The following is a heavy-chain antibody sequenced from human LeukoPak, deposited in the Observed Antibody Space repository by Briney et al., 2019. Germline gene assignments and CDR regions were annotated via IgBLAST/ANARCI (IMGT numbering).Heavy chain of an antibody. CDR3: ARSERLRWMVRGVQFDY. J-gene: IGHJ4*02. Sequence: SETLSLTCTVSGGSISSYYWSWIWQPPGKGLEWNGYIYYSGSTNYNPSLKSRVTISVDTSKNQFSLKLSSVTAADTAVYYCARSERLRWMVRGVQFDYWGQGTLVTVSS. V-gene: IGHV4-59*01. CDR1: GGSISSYY. CDR2: IYYSGST. D-gene: IGHD3-10*01.